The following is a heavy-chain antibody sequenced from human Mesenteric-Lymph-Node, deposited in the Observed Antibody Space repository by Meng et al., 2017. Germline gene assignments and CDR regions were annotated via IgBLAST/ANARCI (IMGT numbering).Heavy chain of an antibody. CDR1: GYSISSGYY. D-gene: IGHD6-19*01. CDR2: IYHSGST. Sequence: SETLSLTCAVSGYSISSGYYWGWIRQPPGKGLEWIGSIYHSGSTYYNPSLKSRVTISVDTSKNQFSLKLSSVTAADTAMYYCARGPGIAVAIFDYWGQGTLVTVSS. J-gene: IGHJ4*02. CDR3: ARGPGIAVAIFDY. V-gene: IGHV4-38-2*01.